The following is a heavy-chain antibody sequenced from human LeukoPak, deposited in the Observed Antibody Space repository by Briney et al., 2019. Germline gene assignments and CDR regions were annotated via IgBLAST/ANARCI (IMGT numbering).Heavy chain of an antibody. CDR3: ARGAAPYCGGDCYVFDI. V-gene: IGHV6-1*01. CDR1: GDSVPSSSAA. D-gene: IGHD2-21*01. Sequence: SQTLSLTCAISGDSVPSSSAAWNWIRQSPSRGLEWLGRTYYRSKWYNDYAVSVKSRITINPDTSKNQFSLQLNSVTPEDTAVYYCARGAAPYCGGDCYVFDIWGQGTTVTVSS. CDR2: TYYRSKWYN. J-gene: IGHJ3*02.